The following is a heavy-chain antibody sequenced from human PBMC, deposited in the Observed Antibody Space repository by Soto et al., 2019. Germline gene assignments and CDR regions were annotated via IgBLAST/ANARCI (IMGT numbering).Heavy chain of an antibody. CDR1: GYTFSSYP. D-gene: IGHD4-17*01. J-gene: IGHJ6*02. V-gene: IGHV1-69*13. CDR2: IIPIFGTA. Sequence: SVKVSCKASGYTFSSYPISWLRQAPGQGLEWMGGIIPIFGTANYAQKFQGRVTITADESTSTAYMELSSLRSEDKAVYYCASGDYPIFYYYYGMDVWGQGTTVTVSS. CDR3: ASGDYPIFYYYYGMDV.